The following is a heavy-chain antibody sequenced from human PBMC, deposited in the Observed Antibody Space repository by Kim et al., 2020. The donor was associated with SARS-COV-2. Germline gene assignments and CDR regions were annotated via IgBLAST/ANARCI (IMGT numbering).Heavy chain of an antibody. D-gene: IGHD6-19*01. J-gene: IGHJ3*02. CDR3: TRVNPISGGWYDAFDI. Sequence: SVKGRCTISRDDSQNTAYLQMTSLKTEDTAVDYCTRVNPISGGWYDAFDIWGQGTMVTVSS. V-gene: IGHV3-73*01.